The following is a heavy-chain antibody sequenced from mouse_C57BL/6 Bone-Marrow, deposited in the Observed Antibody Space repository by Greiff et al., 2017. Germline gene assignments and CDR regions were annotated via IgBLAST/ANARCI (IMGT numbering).Heavy chain of an antibody. CDR2: FHPSNDDT. D-gene: IGHD4-1*01. J-gene: IGHJ2*01. V-gene: IGHV1-47*01. CDR3: ARLNWDVGYFDY. Sequence: QVQLQQSGAELVKPGASVKMSCKASGYTFTTYPIEWMPQHHGTNQKPIGNFHPSNDDTKSNEKFKGQATLTVEKSSSTVYLELSRLTSDDSAVYYCARLNWDVGYFDYWGQGTTLTVSS. CDR1: GYTFTTYP.